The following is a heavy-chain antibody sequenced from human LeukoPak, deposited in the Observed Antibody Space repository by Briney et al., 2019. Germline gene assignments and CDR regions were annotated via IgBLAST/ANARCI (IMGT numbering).Heavy chain of an antibody. CDR2: IYYSGST. Sequence: SETLSLTCTVAGGSISSSSYYWGWIRQPPGKGLEWIGSIYYSGSTYYNPSLKSRVTISVDTSKNQFSLKLSSVTAADTAVYYCVSRGRDGYNDYYYYYMDVWGKGTTVTVSS. J-gene: IGHJ6*03. CDR3: VSRGRDGYNDYYYYYMDV. CDR1: GGSISSSSYY. V-gene: IGHV4-39*01. D-gene: IGHD5-24*01.